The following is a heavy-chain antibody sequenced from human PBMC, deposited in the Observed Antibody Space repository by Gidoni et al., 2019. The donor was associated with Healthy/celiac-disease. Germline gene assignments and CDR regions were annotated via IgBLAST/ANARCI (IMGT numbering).Heavy chain of an antibody. CDR3: ARARYFDWLFVDPSGRRGYYFDY. V-gene: IGHV4-34*01. CDR2: INHSGST. Sequence: QVQLQQWGAGLLKPSETLSLTCAVYGGSFSGYSWSWIRQPPGKGLEWIGEINHSGSTNYNPSLKSRVTISVDTSKNQFSLKLSSVTAADTAVYYCARARYFDWLFVDPSGRRGYYFDYWGQGTLVTVSS. J-gene: IGHJ4*02. D-gene: IGHD3-9*01. CDR1: GGSFSGYS.